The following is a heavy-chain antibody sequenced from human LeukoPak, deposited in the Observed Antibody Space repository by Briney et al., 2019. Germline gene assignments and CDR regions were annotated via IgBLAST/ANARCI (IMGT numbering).Heavy chain of an antibody. CDR1: GGSISSYY. Sequence: SETLSLTCTVSGGSISSYYWSWIRQPPGKGLEWIGYIYYSGSTNYNPSLKSRVTVSVDTSKNQFSLKLSSVTAADTAVYYCARGYYDILTGYYDDAFDIWGQGTMVTVSS. J-gene: IGHJ3*02. V-gene: IGHV4-59*01. CDR2: IYYSGST. D-gene: IGHD3-9*01. CDR3: ARGYYDILTGYYDDAFDI.